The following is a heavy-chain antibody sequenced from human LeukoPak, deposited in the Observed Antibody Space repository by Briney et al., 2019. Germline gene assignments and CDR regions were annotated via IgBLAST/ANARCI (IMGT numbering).Heavy chain of an antibody. CDR2: IPYDGSNK. D-gene: IGHD3-22*01. Sequence: GGSLRLSCAASGFTFSSYGMHWVRQAPGKGLEWVACIPYDGSNKYYADSVKGRFTISRANSKNTLYLQMNSLRAEDTAVYYCAKDRPYDSSGWGQGTLVTVSS. CDR1: GFTFSSYG. CDR3: AKDRPYDSSG. J-gene: IGHJ4*02. V-gene: IGHV3-30*02.